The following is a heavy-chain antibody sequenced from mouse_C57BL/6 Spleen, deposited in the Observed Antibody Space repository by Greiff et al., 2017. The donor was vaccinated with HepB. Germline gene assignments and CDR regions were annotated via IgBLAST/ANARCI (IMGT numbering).Heavy chain of an antibody. D-gene: IGHD1-1*01. CDR1: GFTFSSYA. V-gene: IGHV5-4*01. CDR2: ISDGGSYT. Sequence: EVKLVESGGGLVKPGGSLKLSCAASGFTFSSYAMSWVRQTPEKRLEWVATISDGGSYTYYPDNVKGRFTISRDNAKNNLYLQMSHLKSEDTAMYYCAREEDHYYGSSYFDYWGQGTTLTVSS. CDR3: AREEDHYYGSSYFDY. J-gene: IGHJ2*01.